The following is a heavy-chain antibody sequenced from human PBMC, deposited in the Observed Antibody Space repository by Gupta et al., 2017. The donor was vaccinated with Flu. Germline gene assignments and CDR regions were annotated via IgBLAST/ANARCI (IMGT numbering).Heavy chain of an antibody. D-gene: IGHD1-14*01. J-gene: IGHJ5*02. CDR3: ARDPRGTTIHWFDP. Sequence: VALVEWGRGLHKPGGSVSLSCTPSGFPLSRYRILWLRQARGKGLGWFSTISSASTYTYDADTVKFRFTSASDNANNSLHLHRNSVRAEDTALYACARDPRGTTIHWFDPWGKGTLVTVSS. CDR1: GFPLSRYR. CDR2: ISSASTYT. V-gene: IGHV3-21*01.